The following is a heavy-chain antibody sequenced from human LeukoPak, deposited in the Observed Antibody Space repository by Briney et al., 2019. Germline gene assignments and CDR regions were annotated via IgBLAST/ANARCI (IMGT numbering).Heavy chain of an antibody. D-gene: IGHD3-3*02. Sequence: PGGSLRLSCAASGFTFSSYWMHWVRQAPGKGLEWVSAISGSGGSTYYADSVKGRFTISRDNSKNTLYLQMNSLRAEDTAVYYCAKRAFWSGDFDYWGQGTLVTVSS. CDR2: ISGSGGST. CDR3: AKRAFWSGDFDY. CDR1: GFTFSSYW. J-gene: IGHJ4*02. V-gene: IGHV3-23*01.